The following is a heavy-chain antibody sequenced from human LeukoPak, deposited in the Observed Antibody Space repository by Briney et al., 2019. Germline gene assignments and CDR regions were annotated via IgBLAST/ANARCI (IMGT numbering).Heavy chain of an antibody. J-gene: IGHJ5*02. D-gene: IGHD2-21*02. CDR2: ISGGGGST. Sequence: GGSLRLSCAASEFTFGNYAMNWVRQAPGRGLEWVSGISGGGGSTYYADSVKGRFTISRDNSKNTLYLQMDSLRAEDTALYYCAKGDGVNHYHWFDPWGQGTQVTVSS. CDR3: AKGDGVNHYHWFDP. V-gene: IGHV3-23*01. CDR1: EFTFGNYA.